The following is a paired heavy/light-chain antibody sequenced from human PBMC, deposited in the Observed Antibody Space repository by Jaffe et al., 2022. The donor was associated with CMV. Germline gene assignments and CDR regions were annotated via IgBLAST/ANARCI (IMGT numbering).Light chain of an antibody. J-gene: IGKJ3*01. Sequence: DIQMTQSPSSLSASVGDRVTITCRASQSISSYLNWYQQKPGKAPKLLIYAASSLQSGVPSRFSGSGSGTDFTLTISSLQPEDFATYYCQQSYSTPPFGFGPGTKVDIK. CDR3: QQSYSTPPFG. CDR1: QSISSY. V-gene: IGKV1-39*01. CDR2: AAS.
Heavy chain of an antibody. CDR1: RFTFSSYA. D-gene: IGHD3-10*01. CDR3: AKGQKLWFGELFGPDHYYYMDV. CDR2: ISGSGGNT. J-gene: IGHJ6*03. Sequence: EVQLVESGGGLVQPGGSLRLSCAASRFTFSSYAMSWVRQAPGKGLEWVSAISGSGGNTYYADSVKGRFTISRDNSKNTLYLQMNSLRAEDTAVYYCAKGQKLWFGELFGPDHYYYMDVWGKGTTVTVSS. V-gene: IGHV3-23*04.